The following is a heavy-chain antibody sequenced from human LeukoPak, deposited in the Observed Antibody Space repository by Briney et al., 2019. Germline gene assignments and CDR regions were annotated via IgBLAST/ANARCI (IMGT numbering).Heavy chain of an antibody. V-gene: IGHV4-39*07. CDR2: IYYSGST. D-gene: IGHD4-17*01. CDR3: ARSSTAHFDY. J-gene: IGHJ4*02. CDR1: GGSISSSSYY. Sequence: PSETLSLTCTVSGGSISSSSYYWGWIRQPPGKGLEWIGSIYYSGSTYYNPSLKSRVTISVDTSKNQFSLKLSSVTAADTAVYYCARSSTAHFDYWGQGTLVTVSS.